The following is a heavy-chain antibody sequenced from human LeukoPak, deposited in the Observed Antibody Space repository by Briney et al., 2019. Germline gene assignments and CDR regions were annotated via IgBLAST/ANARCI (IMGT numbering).Heavy chain of an antibody. Sequence: PVASVKVSCTASGYTFTGYYIHWVRQAPGQGLEWMGWITPNSGGSNYAQKFQGRVTMTRDTSINTAYIELSRLRYDDTAVYYCARGADNISWCVWFDPWGQETLVTVSS. V-gene: IGHV1-2*02. CDR2: ITPNSGGS. D-gene: IGHD6-13*01. CDR3: ARGADNISWCVWFDP. CDR1: GYTFTGYY. J-gene: IGHJ5*02.